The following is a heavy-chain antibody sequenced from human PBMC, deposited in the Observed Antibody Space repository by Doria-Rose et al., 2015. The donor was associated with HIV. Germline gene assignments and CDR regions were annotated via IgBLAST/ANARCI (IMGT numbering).Heavy chain of an antibody. Sequence: QVHLVQSGPVLVKPTETLTLTCTVSGVSLSSPGMGVSWIRQPPGKALEWLANIFSDDERSYKTSLKSRLTISRGTSKSQVVPTMTDMDPVDTATYYCARIKSSRWYHKYYFDFWGQGTLVIVSA. J-gene: IGHJ4*02. CDR2: IFSDDER. CDR3: ARIKSSRWYHKYYFDF. D-gene: IGHD6-13*01. V-gene: IGHV2-26*01. CDR1: GVSLSSPGMG.